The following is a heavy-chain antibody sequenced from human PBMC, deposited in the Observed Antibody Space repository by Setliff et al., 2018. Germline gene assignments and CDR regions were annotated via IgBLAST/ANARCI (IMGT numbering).Heavy chain of an antibody. V-gene: IGHV4-34*01. CDR1: GGSFSGYY. D-gene: IGHD3-22*01. CDR2: IYYRGST. J-gene: IGHJ4*02. Sequence: ENLSLTCAVYGGSFSGYYWSWIRQPPGKGLEWIGSIYYRGSTYYNPSLKSRVTMSVDASKNQFSLKLSSVTAADTAAYYCARGDSSGYYYILFDFWGQGTQVTVSS. CDR3: ARGDSSGYYYILFDF.